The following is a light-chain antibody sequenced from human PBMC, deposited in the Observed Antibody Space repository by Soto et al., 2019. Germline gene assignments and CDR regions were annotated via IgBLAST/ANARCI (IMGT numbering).Light chain of an antibody. V-gene: IGKV3-20*01. CDR3: QQYGISPRT. CDR1: QTVSSNY. J-gene: IGKJ1*01. Sequence: ENVLAQSQGTLSFCRAERESLXSMASQTVSSNYLAWYQQRPGQAPRLIIYGASSRATGIPDRFSGSGSGTDFTLTISRLEPEDFAVYYCQQYGISPRTFGHGTKVDIK. CDR2: GAS.